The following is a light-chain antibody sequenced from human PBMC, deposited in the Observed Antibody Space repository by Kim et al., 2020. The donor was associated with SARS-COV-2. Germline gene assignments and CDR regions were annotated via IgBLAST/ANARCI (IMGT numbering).Light chain of an antibody. J-gene: IGLJ2*01. CDR3: GTWDSSLSAGVA. Sequence: QSVLTQPPSVSAAPGQKVTISCSGSSSNIGNNYVSWYQQLPGTAPKLLIYDNNQRPSGIPDRFSGSKSGTSATLGITGLQTGDEADYYCGTWDSSLSAGVAFGGGTQLTVL. CDR1: SSNIGNNY. CDR2: DNN. V-gene: IGLV1-51*01.